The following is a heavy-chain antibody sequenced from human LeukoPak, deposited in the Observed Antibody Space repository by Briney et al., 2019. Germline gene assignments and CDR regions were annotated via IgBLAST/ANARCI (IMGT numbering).Heavy chain of an antibody. CDR2: IYTSGST. Sequence: SETLSLTCTVSGGSISSYYWSWIRQPPGKGLEWIGRIYTSGSTNYNPSLKSRVTISVNTSNNHFSLKLISVTAADTAVYYCATGKYTNSSSWNWFDPWGQGTLVTASS. V-gene: IGHV4-4*07. J-gene: IGHJ5*02. CDR3: ATGKYTNSSSWNWFDP. D-gene: IGHD6-13*01. CDR1: GGSISSYY.